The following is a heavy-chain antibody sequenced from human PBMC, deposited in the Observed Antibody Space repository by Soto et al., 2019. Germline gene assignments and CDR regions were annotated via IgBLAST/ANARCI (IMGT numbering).Heavy chain of an antibody. CDR1: GFSFSGYA. CDR2: MTATGVSI. Sequence: EVQLLESGGGLVQPGGSLRLSCVASGFSFSGYAMSGVRQAPGKGLVWVSSMTATGVSIYYADSVRGRFTISRDNSKNTLYLQMSSLRAEDTARYYCAKDSIPYSSSYDLDHWGRGALVAVSS. D-gene: IGHD6-6*01. V-gene: IGHV3-23*01. CDR3: AKDSIPYSSSYDLDH. J-gene: IGHJ4*02.